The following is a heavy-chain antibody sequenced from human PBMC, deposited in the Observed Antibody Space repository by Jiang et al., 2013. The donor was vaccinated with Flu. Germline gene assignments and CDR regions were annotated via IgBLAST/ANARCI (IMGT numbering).Heavy chain of an antibody. V-gene: IGHV4-59*08. J-gene: IGHJ6*01. CDR3: AKSGNNWNPGGVEV. CDR2: IYYSGST. Sequence: GPGLVKPSETLSLTCTVSGGSISRYYWSWIRQPPGKGLEWIGHIYYSGSTNYNPSLKSRVTISVDTSKKQFSLKLSSVTAADTAVYHCAKSGNNWNPGGVEVWGPRDHGHRLL. D-gene: IGHD1-1*01. CDR1: GGSISRYY.